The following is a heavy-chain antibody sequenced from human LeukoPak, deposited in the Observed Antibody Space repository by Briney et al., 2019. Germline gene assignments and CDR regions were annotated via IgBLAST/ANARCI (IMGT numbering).Heavy chain of an antibody. CDR3: ASVRGYSYGYLDY. V-gene: IGHV4-59*08. CDR2: ISNSVST. CDR1: GDSISIYY. D-gene: IGHD5-18*01. Sequence: SETLSLTCTVSGDSISIYYWTWIRQPPGRGLKWIGYISNSVSTNYTPSLQSRVTISVDTSKKQVSLKLRSVTVSHTPVYHFASVRGYSYGYLDYWGQGTLVTVSS. J-gene: IGHJ4*02.